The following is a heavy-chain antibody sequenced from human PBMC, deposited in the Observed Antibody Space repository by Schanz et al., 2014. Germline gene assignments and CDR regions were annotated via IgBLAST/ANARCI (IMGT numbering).Heavy chain of an antibody. D-gene: IGHD2-8*02. CDR2: ISPSGGST. CDR3: ATMWGYCTATACQILEVLDV. V-gene: IGHV1-46*01. CDR1: GYTFSSYG. J-gene: IGHJ3*01. Sequence: QVQLVQSGAEVKKPGASVKVSCKTSGYTFSSYGITWVRQAPGQGLEWMGWISPSGGSTTYAQKFQGRVTMTRDTSTSTVYMELSSLRSEDTAVYYCATMWGYCTATACQILEVLDVWGQGTMVTVSS.